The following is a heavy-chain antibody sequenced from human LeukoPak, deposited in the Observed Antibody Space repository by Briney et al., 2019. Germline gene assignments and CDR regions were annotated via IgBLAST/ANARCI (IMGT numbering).Heavy chain of an antibody. D-gene: IGHD6-13*01. Sequence: PSETLSLTCTVSGGSMSSYYWSWIRQPPGKGLEWIGYIYYSGSTNYNPSLKSRVTISVDTSKNQFTLKLSSVTAADTAVYYCARVQTWRRIAAAGTMNDYWGQGTLVTVSS. CDR2: IYYSGST. J-gene: IGHJ4*02. V-gene: IGHV4-59*08. CDR3: ARVQTWRRIAAAGTMNDY. CDR1: GGSMSSYY.